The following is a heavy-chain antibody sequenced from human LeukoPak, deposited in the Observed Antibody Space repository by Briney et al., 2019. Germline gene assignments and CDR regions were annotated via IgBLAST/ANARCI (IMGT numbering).Heavy chain of an antibody. J-gene: IGHJ4*02. CDR2: INPNSGGT. V-gene: IGHV1-2*02. D-gene: IGHD4-17*01. CDR1: GYTFTGYY. CDR3: AREEHGDHEQGIDY. Sequence: ASVKVSCKAPGYTFTGYYMHWVRQAPGQGLEWMGWINPNSGGTNYAQKFQGRVTMTRDTSISTAYMELSRLRSDDTAVYYCAREEHGDHEQGIDYWGQGTLVTVSS.